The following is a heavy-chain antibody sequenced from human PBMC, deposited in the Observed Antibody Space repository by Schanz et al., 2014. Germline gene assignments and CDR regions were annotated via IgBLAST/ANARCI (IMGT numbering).Heavy chain of an antibody. CDR2: INPTGGST. V-gene: IGHV1-46*01. CDR1: GYTFTIYS. D-gene: IGHD6-13*01. Sequence: QVQLVQSGAEVKKPGASVKLSCKASGYTFTIYSMHWVRQAPGQGLEWMGMINPTGGSTKYAQKFQGRVTMTTDTSTSTVYMELTSLRSEDAAVYYCARQAATGTRYFDYWGQGTLVTVSS. J-gene: IGHJ4*02. CDR3: ARQAATGTRYFDY.